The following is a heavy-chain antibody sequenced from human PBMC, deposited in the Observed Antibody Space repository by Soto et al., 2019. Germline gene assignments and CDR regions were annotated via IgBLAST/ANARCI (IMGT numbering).Heavy chain of an antibody. J-gene: IGHJ5*02. D-gene: IGHD3-3*01. CDR3: AKDSILDCWSGYLSGYNCFDP. CDR2: ISGSGGST. CDR1: GFTFSSYA. Sequence: GESLKISCAASGFTFSSYAMSWVRQAPGKGLEWVSAISGSGGSTYYADSVKGRFTISRDNSKNTLYLQMNSLRAEDTAVYYCAKDSILDCWSGYLSGYNCFDPWGQGTLVTVSS. V-gene: IGHV3-23*01.